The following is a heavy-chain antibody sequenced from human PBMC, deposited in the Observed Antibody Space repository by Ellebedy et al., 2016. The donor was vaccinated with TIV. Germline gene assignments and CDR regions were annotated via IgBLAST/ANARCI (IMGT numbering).Heavy chain of an antibody. Sequence: ASVKVSCKASGGTFSSYAISWVRQAPGQGLEWMGRIIPILSITNYAQKFQGRVTITADKSTTTAYMELSSLRSEDTAVYYCARGSGSYYGCSDYWGQGTLVTVSS. CDR1: GGTFSSYA. J-gene: IGHJ4*02. CDR2: IIPILSIT. V-gene: IGHV1-69*04. CDR3: ARGSGSYYGCSDY. D-gene: IGHD1-26*01.